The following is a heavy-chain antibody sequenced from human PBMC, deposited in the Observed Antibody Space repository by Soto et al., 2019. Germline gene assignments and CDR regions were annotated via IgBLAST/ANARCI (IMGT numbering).Heavy chain of an antibody. CDR3: AKVGYSSTGTTLHVHGLDV. J-gene: IGHJ6*02. Sequence: QVQLVQSGAEVKKPGASVKVSCKTSGYNFTSHYMHWVRQAAGQRLESMGIIYPRGGTTIYAPKFQGRVTMTRDTSTHTLYTELSSLRSEDTAIYYCAKVGYSSTGTTLHVHGLDVWGQVTTVTVS. V-gene: IGHV1-46*01. CDR2: IYPRGGTT. D-gene: IGHD1-1*01. CDR1: GYNFTSHY.